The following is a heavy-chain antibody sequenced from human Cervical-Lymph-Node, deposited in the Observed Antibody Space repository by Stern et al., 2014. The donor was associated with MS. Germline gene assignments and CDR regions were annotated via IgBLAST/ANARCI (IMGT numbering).Heavy chain of an antibody. V-gene: IGHV3-30*04. Sequence: VQLLESGGGVVQPGRSLRLSCAASGFKFSAFAMFWVRQAPGKGLEWVALISDDGSNKYYSDSVTGRFTVSRDNSVNTLYLQMSSLRVDDTAVYYCARDREEYTFYYYYGMDVWGQGTTVTVSS. CDR2: ISDDGSNK. J-gene: IGHJ6*02. CDR3: ARDREEYTFYYYYGMDV. D-gene: IGHD2/OR15-2a*01. CDR1: GFKFSAFA.